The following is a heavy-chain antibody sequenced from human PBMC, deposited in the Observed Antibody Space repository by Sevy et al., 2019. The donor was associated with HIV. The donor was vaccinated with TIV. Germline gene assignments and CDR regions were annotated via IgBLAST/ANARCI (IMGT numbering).Heavy chain of an antibody. D-gene: IGHD1-26*01. V-gene: IGHV4-31*03. Sequence: SETLSLTCTVSDGSISSLNYYWSWIRQHPGKGLEWIGYIYYSERTNYYPSLKSRVIISVDTSKNQFSLRLSSVTAADTAVYYCARANAYLTSDAFDIWGQGTMVTVSS. CDR2: IYYSERT. CDR1: DGSISSLNYY. CDR3: ARANAYLTSDAFDI. J-gene: IGHJ3*02.